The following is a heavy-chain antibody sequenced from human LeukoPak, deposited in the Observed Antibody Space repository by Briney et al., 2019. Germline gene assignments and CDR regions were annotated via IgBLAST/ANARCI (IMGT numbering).Heavy chain of an antibody. J-gene: IGHJ5*02. CDR1: GYTFTGYY. CDR3: ARDKGEGSSWDT. D-gene: IGHD6-13*01. Sequence: ASVKVSCKASGYTFTGYYMHWVRQAPGQGLEWMGWINPNSGGTNYAQKFQGRVTMTRDASISTAYMELRRLRSDDTAVYYWARDKGEGSSWDTWGQGTLVTVSS. V-gene: IGHV1-2*02. CDR2: INPNSGGT.